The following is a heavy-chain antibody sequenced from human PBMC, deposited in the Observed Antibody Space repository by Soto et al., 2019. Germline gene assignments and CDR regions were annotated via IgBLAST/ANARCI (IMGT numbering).Heavy chain of an antibody. D-gene: IGHD2-21*02. CDR2: IFPRLGTT. CDR3: AIDACCCGGDCYSLVY. V-gene: IGHV1-69*13. J-gene: IGHJ4*02. CDR1: GGAFNNYP. Sequence: PVEVSCKASGGAFNNYPISWVRQAPGQGLEWMGGIFPRLGTTTYAQKEQGRVSMTADESTSTVYMELSGLRSEDTAIYYCAIDACCCGGDCYSLVYWGQGTLVTVSS.